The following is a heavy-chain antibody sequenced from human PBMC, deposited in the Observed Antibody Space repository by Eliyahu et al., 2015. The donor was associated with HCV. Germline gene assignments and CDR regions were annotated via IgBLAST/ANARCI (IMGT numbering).Heavy chain of an antibody. V-gene: IGHV1-69*01. CDR3: ARDPQNYFDSRFDY. D-gene: IGHD3-22*01. CDR1: AXXFXSYG. CDR2: INPIXLTP. J-gene: IGHJ4*02. Sequence: QVQLVQSGAXVKKPGSSVKVSCQASAXXFXSYGINWVRQAPGQGLDWMGGINPIXLTPNYAQKFQGRVTITADDSTNSVYMELHNLRSEDTAVYYCARDPQNYFDSRFDYWGQGTLVTVSS.